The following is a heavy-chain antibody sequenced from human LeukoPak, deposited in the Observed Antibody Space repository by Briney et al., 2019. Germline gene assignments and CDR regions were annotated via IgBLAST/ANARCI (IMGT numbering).Heavy chain of an antibody. J-gene: IGHJ4*02. D-gene: IGHD3-16*01. V-gene: IGHV4-39*07. CDR2: TYYSGST. CDR3: ARDPQRTLRGIRDY. Sequence: PETLSLTCTVSGGSISSSSYYWGWIRQPPGKGLEWIGSTYYSGSTYYNPSLKSRVTISVDTSKNQFSLKLSSVTAADTAVYYCARDPQRTLRGIRDYWGQGTLVTVSS. CDR1: GGSISSSSYY.